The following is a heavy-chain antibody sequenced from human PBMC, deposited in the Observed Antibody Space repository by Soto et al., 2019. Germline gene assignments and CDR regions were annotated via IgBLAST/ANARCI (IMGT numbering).Heavy chain of an antibody. V-gene: IGHV1-3*05. J-gene: IGHJ4*02. CDR2: INAVNGNT. Sequence: QVQLVQSGAEEKKPGASVKVSCKASGYTFTSYAMHWVRQAPGQRLEWMGWINAVNGNTKYSQKFHGRVTITRDTSARTAYMELSSLRSEDTAVYYCARGTVVAHFDYWGQGTLVTVSS. CDR1: GYTFTSYA. D-gene: IGHD2-15*01. CDR3: ARGTVVAHFDY.